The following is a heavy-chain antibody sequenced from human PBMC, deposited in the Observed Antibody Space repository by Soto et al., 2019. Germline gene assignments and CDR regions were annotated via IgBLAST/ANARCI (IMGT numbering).Heavy chain of an antibody. CDR1: GFTFTGFW. CDR3: ARTGDDY. CDR2: INQDGSQR. V-gene: IGHV3-7*01. Sequence: EVQLVDSGGGLVQPGGSLRLSCAASGFTFTGFWMAWVRQAPGKGLEWVANINQDGSQRYYMDSVKGRFTISRDNAEKSLYLQMNSLRAEDTAVYYCARTGDDYWGQGNLVTVSS. D-gene: IGHD3-10*01. J-gene: IGHJ4*02.